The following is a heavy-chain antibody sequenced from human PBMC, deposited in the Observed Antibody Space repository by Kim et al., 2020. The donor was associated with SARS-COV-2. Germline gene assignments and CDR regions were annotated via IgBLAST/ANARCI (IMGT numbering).Heavy chain of an antibody. CDR2: INPNSGVA. Sequence: ASVKVSCKASEYTFAAYYMHWVRQAPGQGLEWMGRINPNSGVANYAQKFQGRVAMTRDTSITTAYMELSSLKYDDTAVYYCARGFGRKKDGSLGAFDPWGQGTLVIVSS. J-gene: IGHJ5*02. D-gene: IGHD3-10*01. V-gene: IGHV1-2*06. CDR1: EYTFAAYY. CDR3: ARGFGRKKDGSLGAFDP.